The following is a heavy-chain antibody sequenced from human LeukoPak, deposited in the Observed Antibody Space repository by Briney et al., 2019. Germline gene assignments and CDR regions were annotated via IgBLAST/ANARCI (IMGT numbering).Heavy chain of an antibody. CDR3: AIVFRDYGSGSYYIQAFDI. CDR1: GYTFTGYY. CDR2: INPNSGGT. Sequence: GASVKVSCKASGYTFTGYYMHWVRQAPGQGLEWMGWINPNSGGTNYAQKFQGRVTMTRDTSISTAYMELSRLRTDDTAVYYCAIVFRDYGSGSYYIQAFDIWGQGTMVTVSS. V-gene: IGHV1-2*02. D-gene: IGHD3-10*01. J-gene: IGHJ3*02.